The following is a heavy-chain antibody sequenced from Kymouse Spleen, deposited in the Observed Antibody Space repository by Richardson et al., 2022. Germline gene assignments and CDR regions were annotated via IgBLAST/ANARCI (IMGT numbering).Heavy chain of an antibody. CDR2: IYYSGST. V-gene: IGHV4-39*01. D-gene: IGHD6-19*01. CDR3: ARHPQSYSSGLYFDY. Sequence: QLQLQESGPGLVKPSETLSLTCTVSGGSISSSSYYWGWIRQPPGKGLEWIGSIYYSGSTYYNPSLKSRVTISVDTSKNQFSLKLSSVTAADTAVYYCARHPQSYSSGLYFDYWGQGTLVTVSS. J-gene: IGHJ4*02. CDR1: GGSISSSSYY.